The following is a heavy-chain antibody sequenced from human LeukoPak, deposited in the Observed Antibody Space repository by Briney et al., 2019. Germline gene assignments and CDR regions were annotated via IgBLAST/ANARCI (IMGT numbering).Heavy chain of an antibody. V-gene: IGHV4-4*07. CDR1: GGSISGYY. Sequence: SETLSLTCTVSGGSISGYYWSWVRQPAGKGLEWIGHIYTIGSTKYNPSLKSRVTISVDTSKNQFSLKLSSVTAADTAVYYCARHDKFGGVIVRDYFDYWGQGALVTVSS. J-gene: IGHJ4*02. CDR3: ARHDKFGGVIVRDYFDY. D-gene: IGHD3-16*02. CDR2: IYTIGST.